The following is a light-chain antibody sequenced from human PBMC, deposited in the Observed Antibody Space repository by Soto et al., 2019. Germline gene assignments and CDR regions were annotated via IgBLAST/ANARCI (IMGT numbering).Light chain of an antibody. CDR2: DAS. CDR1: QSISSH. Sequence: DIQMTQSPSTLSASVGDRVTITCRASQSISSHLAWYQQKRGKAPEVLIYDASTLASGVSSSFSGRGSGTNSSLMIRHLQPDDFATYFWQQYSSKFYTFGQG. V-gene: IGKV1-5*01. J-gene: IGKJ2*01. CDR3: QQYSSKFYT.